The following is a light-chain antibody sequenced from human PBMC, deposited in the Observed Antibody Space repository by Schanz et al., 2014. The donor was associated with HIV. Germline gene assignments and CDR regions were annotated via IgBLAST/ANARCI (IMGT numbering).Light chain of an antibody. V-gene: IGKV3-15*01. Sequence: EIVLTQSPATLSVSPGKRATLSCRASQSVGSNIAWYQQKPGQAPRLLISGASTRAAGVPARFRGDGSGTEFTLTISSLQSEDFAVYYCQQYNDWPPAYTFGQGTKLEI. J-gene: IGKJ2*01. CDR3: QQYNDWPPAYT. CDR1: QSVGSN. CDR2: GAS.